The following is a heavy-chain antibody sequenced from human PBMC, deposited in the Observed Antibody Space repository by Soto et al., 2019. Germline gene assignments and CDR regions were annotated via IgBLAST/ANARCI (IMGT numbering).Heavy chain of an antibody. Sequence: QVQLVESGGGVVQPGRSLRLSCAASGFTFSSYGMHWVRQAPGKGLEWVAVISYDGSNKYYADSVKGRFTISRDNSKNTLYLQMNSLRAEDTAVYYCAKGLGSGSHSWFDHWGQGTLVTVSS. V-gene: IGHV3-30*18. CDR2: ISYDGSNK. CDR3: AKGLGSGSHSWFDH. CDR1: GFTFSSYG. J-gene: IGHJ5*02. D-gene: IGHD3-10*01.